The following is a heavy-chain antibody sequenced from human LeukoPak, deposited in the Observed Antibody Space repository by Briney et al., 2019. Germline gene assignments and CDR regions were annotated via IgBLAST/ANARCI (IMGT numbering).Heavy chain of an antibody. CDR2: ISYDGSNK. CDR3: ARVGAVADNYYSGMDV. D-gene: IGHD6-19*01. Sequence: GRSLRLSCAASGFTFSSYAMHWVRQAPGKGLEWVAVISYDGSNKYYADSVKGRFTISRDNSKNTLYLQMNSLRAEDTAVYYCARVGAVADNYYSGMDVWGQGTTVTVSS. CDR1: GFTFSSYA. V-gene: IGHV3-30-3*01. J-gene: IGHJ6*02.